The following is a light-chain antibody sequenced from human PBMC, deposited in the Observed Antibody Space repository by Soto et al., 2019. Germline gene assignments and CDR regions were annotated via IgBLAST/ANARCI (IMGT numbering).Light chain of an antibody. CDR1: PSDLGGYNH. CDR3: CSYTSLSTVV. CDR2: AVS. V-gene: IGLV2-14*01. J-gene: IGLJ2*01. Sequence: SALTQPASVSGSPGQSITLSCTGTPSDLGGYNHVSWYQHSPGKAPKLILFAVSDWPSGVSHRFSGSKSGNTASLTISGLQAEDEADYCCCSYTSLSTVVFGGGTQLTVL.